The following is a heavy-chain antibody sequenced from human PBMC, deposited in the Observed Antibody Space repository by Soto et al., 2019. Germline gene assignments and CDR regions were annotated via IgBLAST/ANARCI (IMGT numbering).Heavy chain of an antibody. CDR2: ISYDGSNK. J-gene: IGHJ4*02. CDR1: GFTFSSYA. D-gene: IGHD2-15*01. Sequence: QVQLVESGGGVVQPGRSLRLSCAASGFTFSSYAMHWVRQAPGKGLEWVAVISYDGSNKYYADSVKGRFTISRDNSKNTLYLQMNSLRAEDTAVYYCARGIGYCSGGSCPHFDYWGQGTLVTVSS. V-gene: IGHV3-30-3*01. CDR3: ARGIGYCSGGSCPHFDY.